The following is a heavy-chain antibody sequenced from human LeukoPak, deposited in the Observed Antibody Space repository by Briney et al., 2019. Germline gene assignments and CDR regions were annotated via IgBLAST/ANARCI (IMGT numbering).Heavy chain of an antibody. V-gene: IGHV3-48*02. D-gene: IGHD6-13*01. Sequence: GGSLRLSCAASGFTFSGYSMTWVRQAPGKGLEWVAYIGPSSNAIYYSDSVKGRFTISRDNAKNSLYLQMISLRDGDTAIYYCARAAYASSPDSWGQGTLVIVSS. CDR1: GFTFSGYS. J-gene: IGHJ4*02. CDR3: ARAAYASSPDS. CDR2: IGPSSNAI.